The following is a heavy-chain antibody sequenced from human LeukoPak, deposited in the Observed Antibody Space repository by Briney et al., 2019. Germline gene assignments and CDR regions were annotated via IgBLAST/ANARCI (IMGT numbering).Heavy chain of an antibody. V-gene: IGHV4-39*01. CDR1: GGSISSSSYY. Sequence: PSETLSLTCTVSGGSISSSSYYWDWIRQPPGKGLEWIGSIYYSGSTYYNPSLKSRVTISVDTSKNQYSLKLSSVTAADTAVYYCARHKVDKYSSSSRYFDYWGQGTLVTVSS. CDR2: IYYSGST. D-gene: IGHD6-6*01. CDR3: ARHKVDKYSSSSRYFDY. J-gene: IGHJ4*02.